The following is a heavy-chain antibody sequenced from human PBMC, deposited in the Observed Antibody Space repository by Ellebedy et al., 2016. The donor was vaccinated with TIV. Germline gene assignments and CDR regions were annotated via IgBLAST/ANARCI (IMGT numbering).Heavy chain of an antibody. J-gene: IGHJ4*02. CDR1: GFTFSSYW. Sequence: GGSLRLXCAASGFTFSSYWMHWVRQAPGKGLVWVSRLSSDHKVAGYADSVKGRFTISRDNARNTLYLQMDSLRAEDTAVYYCARDSGSYPFDYWGLGVLVTVSS. CDR3: ARDSGSYPFDY. CDR2: LSSDHKVA. D-gene: IGHD3-16*02. V-gene: IGHV3-74*01.